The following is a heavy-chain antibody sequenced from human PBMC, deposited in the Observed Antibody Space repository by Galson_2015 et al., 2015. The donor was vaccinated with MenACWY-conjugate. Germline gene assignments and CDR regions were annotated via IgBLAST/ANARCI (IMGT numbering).Heavy chain of an antibody. V-gene: IGHV4-4*02. Sequence: TWVLPPPGKGLAWIGELFNTGTTDYAPSLQRRVTISVDKSENQFSLPLSSVTATDTAVYYCATAWVPNFYDGSGPPDYWGQGTLVTVSS. CDR3: ATAWVPNFYDGSGPPDY. D-gene: IGHD3-22*01. CDR2: LFNTGTT. J-gene: IGHJ4*02.